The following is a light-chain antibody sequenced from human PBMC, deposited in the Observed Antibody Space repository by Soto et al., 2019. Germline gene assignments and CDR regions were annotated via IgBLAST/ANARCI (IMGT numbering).Light chain of an antibody. V-gene: IGLV2-14*03. CDR3: SSYTSISTYV. J-gene: IGLJ1*01. CDR2: DVS. CDR1: SSDVGGYDF. Sequence: QSALTQPASVSGSPGQSITISCTGTSSDVGGYDFVSWYQHHPGKAPRLMIYDVSHRPSGGSDRFSASKSGNTASLTISGLLAEDEADYYGSSYTSISTYVFGTGTKVTVL.